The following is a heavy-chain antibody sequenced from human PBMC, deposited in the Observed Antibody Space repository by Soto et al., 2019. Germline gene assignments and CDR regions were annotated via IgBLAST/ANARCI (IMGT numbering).Heavy chain of an antibody. CDR2: INSDGSST. Sequence: PGGSLRLSCAASGFTFSSYWMHWVRQAPGKGLVWVSRINSDGSSTSYADSVKGRFTISRDNAKNTLYLQMNSLRAEDTAVYYCARAPKEDYYGMDVWGQGTTVTISS. CDR3: ARAPKEDYYGMDV. CDR1: GFTFSSYW. V-gene: IGHV3-74*01. J-gene: IGHJ6*02.